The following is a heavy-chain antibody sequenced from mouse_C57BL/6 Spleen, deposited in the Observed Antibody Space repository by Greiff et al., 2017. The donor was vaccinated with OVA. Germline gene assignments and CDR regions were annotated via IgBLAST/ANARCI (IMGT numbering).Heavy chain of an antibody. Sequence: QVQLQQSGAELVKPGASVKLSCKASGYTFTEYTIHWVKQRSGQGLEWIGWFYPGSGSIKYNEKFKDKATLTADKSSSTVYMERSRLTSEDSAVYFCARHEKDYYGYDGYFDVWGTGTTVTVSS. J-gene: IGHJ1*03. CDR1: GYTFTEYT. CDR3: ARHEKDYYGYDGYFDV. CDR2: FYPGSGSI. D-gene: IGHD2-2*01. V-gene: IGHV1-62-2*01.